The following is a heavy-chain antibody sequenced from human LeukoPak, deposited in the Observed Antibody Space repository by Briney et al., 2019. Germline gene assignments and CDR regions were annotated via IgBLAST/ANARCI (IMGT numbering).Heavy chain of an antibody. J-gene: IGHJ4*02. CDR3: ARDDFSSGWSLFDY. D-gene: IGHD6-19*01. V-gene: IGHV3-11*06. Sequence: KPGGSLRLSCAASGFTFSNAWMSWIRQAPGKGLEWVSYISSSSSYTNYADSVKGRFTISRDNAKNSLYLQMNSLRAEDTAVYYCARDDFSSGWSLFDYWGQGTLVTVSS. CDR1: GFTFSNAW. CDR2: ISSSSSYT.